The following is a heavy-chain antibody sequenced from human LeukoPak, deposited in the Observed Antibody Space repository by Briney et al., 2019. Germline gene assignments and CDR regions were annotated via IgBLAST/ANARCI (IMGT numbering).Heavy chain of an antibody. Sequence: GGSLRLSCAASGFTFSSYWMHWVRQAPGKGPVWVSRVDVHGQGTAYADSVKGRFTISRDNAKNTLSLQMNSLSAEDTSVYYCARSNYDSTTFYYHLDLWGQGTLVTVSS. CDR3: ARSNYDSTTFYYHLDL. CDR1: GFTFSSYW. V-gene: IGHV3-74*01. CDR2: VDVHGQGT. J-gene: IGHJ5*02. D-gene: IGHD2/OR15-2a*01.